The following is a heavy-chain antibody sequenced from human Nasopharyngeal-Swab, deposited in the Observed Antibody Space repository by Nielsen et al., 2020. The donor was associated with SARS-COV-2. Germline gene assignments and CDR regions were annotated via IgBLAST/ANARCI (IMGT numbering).Heavy chain of an antibody. V-gene: IGHV3-74*01. Sequence: GESLKISCAASGFTFRNYWMHWVRQAPGKGLMWVSRIDEYGGIIDYADSVKGRFTISRDNAKNTLYLQMNSLRGEDTAVYYCAKDVGRRDVWGQGTTVIVSS. CDR3: AKDVGRRDV. CDR2: IDEYGGII. J-gene: IGHJ3*01. D-gene: IGHD1-26*01. CDR1: GFTFRNYW.